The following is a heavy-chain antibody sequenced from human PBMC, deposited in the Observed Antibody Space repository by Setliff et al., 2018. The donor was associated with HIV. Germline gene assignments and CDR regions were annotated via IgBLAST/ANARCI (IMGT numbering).Heavy chain of an antibody. J-gene: IGHJ5*02. V-gene: IGHV4-31*03. CDR2: IYYSGST. Sequence: SETLSLTCTVSGDSISSGGYYWSWIRQFPGKGLEWIGYIYYSGSTYYNPSLQSRLTMSVDTSKNQFSLRLRSVTAADTAVYYCARGRRWFYPWGQGTLVTVSS. CDR3: ARGRRWFYP. CDR1: GDSISSGGYY.